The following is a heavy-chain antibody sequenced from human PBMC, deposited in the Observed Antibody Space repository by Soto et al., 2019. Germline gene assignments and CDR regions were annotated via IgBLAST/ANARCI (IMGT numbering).Heavy chain of an antibody. CDR1: GFTFSSYA. CDR2: ISYDGSNK. D-gene: IGHD4-17*01. V-gene: IGHV3-30-3*01. J-gene: IGHJ5*02. Sequence: QVQLVESGGGVVQPGRSLRLSCAASGFTFSSYAMHWVRQAPGKGLEWVAVISYDGSNKYYADSVKGRFTISRDNSKNTLYLQMNSLRAEDTAVYYCARPTSPHRAVTKLSWFDPWVQGTLVTVSS. CDR3: ARPTSPHRAVTKLSWFDP.